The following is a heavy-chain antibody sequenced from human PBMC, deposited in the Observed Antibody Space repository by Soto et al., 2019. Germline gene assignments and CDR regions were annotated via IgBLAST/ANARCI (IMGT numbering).Heavy chain of an antibody. V-gene: IGHV3-48*01. Sequence: EVQLVESGGGLVQPGGSLRLSCAASGFTFSSYSMNWVRQAPGKGLEWVSYISSSSSTIYYADSVKGRFTISRDNAKNSLYLQMNSLRAEDTAVYDCARAEYSGEYYYYYDMDVRGKGTTVTVSS. J-gene: IGHJ6*03. CDR2: ISSSSSTI. CDR1: GFTFSSYS. D-gene: IGHD5-12*01. CDR3: ARAEYSGEYYYYYDMDV.